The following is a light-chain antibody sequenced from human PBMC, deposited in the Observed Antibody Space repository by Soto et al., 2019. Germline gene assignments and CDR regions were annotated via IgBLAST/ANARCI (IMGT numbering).Light chain of an antibody. CDR3: QQYYTTPPYT. J-gene: IGKJ2*01. Sequence: DIVRTQSPDSLAVSLGERATINCKSSQSVLYSSNNKNYLAWYQQKPGQPPKLLIYWASIRESGVPDRFSGSASGTDFTLTISSLQAEDVAVYYCQQYYTTPPYTFGQGTKLEIK. V-gene: IGKV4-1*01. CDR1: QSVLYSSNNKNY. CDR2: WAS.